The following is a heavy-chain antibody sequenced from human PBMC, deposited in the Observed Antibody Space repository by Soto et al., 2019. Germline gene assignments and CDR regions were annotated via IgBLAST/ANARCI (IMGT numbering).Heavy chain of an antibody. D-gene: IGHD2-8*02. CDR3: ARDKITGLFDY. J-gene: IGHJ4*02. CDR1: GGSFSGYY. Sequence: SETLSITCAVYGGSFSGYYWTWIRQPPGTGLEWIGEINHSGSTNYNPSLKSRVTISVDTSKNQFSLKLTSVTAADTAVYYCARDKITGLFDYWGQGTLVPVSS. V-gene: IGHV4-34*01. CDR2: INHSGST.